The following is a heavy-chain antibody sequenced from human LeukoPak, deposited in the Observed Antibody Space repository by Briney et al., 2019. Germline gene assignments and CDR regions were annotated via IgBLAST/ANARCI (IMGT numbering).Heavy chain of an antibody. CDR1: GFTFSSYG. V-gene: IGHV3-30*02. Sequence: QTRGSLRLSCAASGFTFSSYGMHSVRQAPGKGLEWVAFIRYDGSDKYYADSVKGRFTISRDNSKNTLYLQMNSLRAEDTAEYYCAKDRSSSSWYFDYWGQGTLVTVSS. J-gene: IGHJ4*02. CDR2: IRYDGSDK. CDR3: AKDRSSSSWYFDY. D-gene: IGHD6-13*01.